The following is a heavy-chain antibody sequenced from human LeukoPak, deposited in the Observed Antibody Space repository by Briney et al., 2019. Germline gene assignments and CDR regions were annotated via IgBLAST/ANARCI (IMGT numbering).Heavy chain of an antibody. CDR1: GGSISSSSYY. CDR2: IYYSGST. D-gene: IGHD1-7*01. V-gene: IGHV4-39*01. CDR3: ARITGTIGYWYFDL. Sequence: SETLSLTCTVSGGSISSSSYYWGWIRQPPGKGLEWIGSIYYSGSTYYNPSLKSRVTISVDTSKNQFSLKLSSVTAADTAVYYCARITGTIGYWYFDLWGRGTLVTVSS. J-gene: IGHJ2*01.